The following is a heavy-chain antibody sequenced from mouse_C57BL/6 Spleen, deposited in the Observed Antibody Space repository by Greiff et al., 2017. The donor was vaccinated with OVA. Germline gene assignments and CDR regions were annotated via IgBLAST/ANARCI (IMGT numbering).Heavy chain of an antibody. V-gene: IGHV5-6*01. J-gene: IGHJ4*01. CDR2: ISSGGSYT. CDR3: ARQSATVVAEEDAMDY. D-gene: IGHD1-1*01. CDR1: GFTFSSYG. Sequence: EVHLVESGGDLVKPGGSLKLSCAASGFTFSSYGMSWVRQTPDKRLEWVATISSGGSYTYYPDSVKGRFTISRDNAKNTLYLQMSSLKSEDTAMYYCARQSATVVAEEDAMDYWGQGTSVTVSS.